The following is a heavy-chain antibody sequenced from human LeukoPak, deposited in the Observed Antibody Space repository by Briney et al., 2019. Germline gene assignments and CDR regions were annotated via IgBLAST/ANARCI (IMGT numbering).Heavy chain of an antibody. D-gene: IGHD3-3*01. J-gene: IGHJ5*02. CDR1: GYSISSAFY. CDR3: ARGSAVFGVVTHLSWFDP. CDR2: IHYSGST. Sequence: SETLSLTCAVSGYSISSAFYWGWIRQPPGKGLEWIGTIHYSGSTSYNPSLKSRVTISVDTSKNQFSLKLRSVTAADTAVYYCARGSAVFGVVTHLSWFDPWGQGALVTVSS. V-gene: IGHV4-38-2*01.